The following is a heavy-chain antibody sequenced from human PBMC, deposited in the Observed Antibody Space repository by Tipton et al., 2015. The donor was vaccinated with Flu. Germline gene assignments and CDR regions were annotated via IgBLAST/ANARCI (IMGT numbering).Heavy chain of an antibody. CDR1: GFTFSSYG. J-gene: IGHJ4*02. V-gene: IGHV3-30*18. Sequence: SLRLSCAAPGFTFSSYGMHWVRQAPGKGLEWVAVISYDGSNKYYADSVKGRFTISRDNSKNTLYLQMNSLRAEDTAVYYCAKVGLDGYNTPFDYWGQGTLVTVSS. D-gene: IGHD5-24*01. CDR2: ISYDGSNK. CDR3: AKVGLDGYNTPFDY.